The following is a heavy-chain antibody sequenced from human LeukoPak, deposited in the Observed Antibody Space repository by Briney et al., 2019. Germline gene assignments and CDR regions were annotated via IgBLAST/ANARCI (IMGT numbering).Heavy chain of an antibody. CDR2: IKPDGSEK. D-gene: IGHD6-19*01. CDR1: GFTFSTYW. Sequence: PGGSLRLSCAASGFTFSTYWMGWVRQAPGKGLEWVAKIKPDGSEKDHVDSVKGRFTISRDNSKNTLYLQMGSLRAEDMAVYYCARGEDSSGWYTRYWGQGTLVTVSS. CDR3: ARGEDSSGWYTRY. V-gene: IGHV3-7*01. J-gene: IGHJ4*02.